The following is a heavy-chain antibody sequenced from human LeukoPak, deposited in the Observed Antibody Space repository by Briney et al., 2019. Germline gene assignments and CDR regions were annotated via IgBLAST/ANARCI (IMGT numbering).Heavy chain of an antibody. CDR3: ARCFWEKDGFIGAFDI. J-gene: IGHJ3*02. CDR2: IYSGDST. Sequence: GGSLRLSCAASGFTASGNYMSWVRQAPGKGLEWVSIIYSGDSTYYADSVKGRFTISRDNSKNTLYLQMNSLRAEDTAVYYCARCFWEKDGFIGAFDIWGQGTMVTVSS. CDR1: GFTASGNY. V-gene: IGHV3-66*01. D-gene: IGHD3-3*01.